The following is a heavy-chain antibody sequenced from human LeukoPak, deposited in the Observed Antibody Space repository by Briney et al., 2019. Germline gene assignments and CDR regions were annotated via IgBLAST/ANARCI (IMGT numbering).Heavy chain of an antibody. CDR2: ISSSSSYI. CDR1: GFTFSSYS. Sequence: GGSLRLSCAASGFTFSSYSMNWVRQAPGKGLEWVSSISSSSSYIYYADSVKGRFTISRDNAKNSLYLQMNSLRAEDTAVYYCARADYGDYASPFDIWGQGTMVTVSS. V-gene: IGHV3-21*01. CDR3: ARADYGDYASPFDI. D-gene: IGHD4-17*01. J-gene: IGHJ3*02.